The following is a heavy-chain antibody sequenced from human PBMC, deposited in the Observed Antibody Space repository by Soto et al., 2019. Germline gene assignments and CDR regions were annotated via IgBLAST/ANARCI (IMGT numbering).Heavy chain of an antibody. D-gene: IGHD3-22*01. J-gene: IGHJ4*02. CDR3: TRHHPHHYDSSGYFDY. Sequence: SETLSLTCTVSDGSISTSSYYWGWIRQSPGKGLEWIGTIFYTGRTYYNPSLESRVTLSVDTSKNQFSLHLTSVTAADTAVYYCTRHHPHHYDSSGYFDYWGQGTLVTV. CDR2: IFYTGRT. CDR1: DGSISTSSYY. V-gene: IGHV4-39*01.